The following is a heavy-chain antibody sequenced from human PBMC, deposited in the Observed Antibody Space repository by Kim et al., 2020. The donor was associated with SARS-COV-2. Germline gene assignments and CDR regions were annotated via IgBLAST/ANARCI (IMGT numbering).Heavy chain of an antibody. D-gene: IGHD3-9*01. CDR3: VRDLKYAFDI. CDR2: I. V-gene: IGHV3-48*02. J-gene: IGHJ3*02. Sequence: ISYADSVKGRFTISRDSAENSLYLQMNSLRDEDTAVYFCVRDLKYAFDIWGHGTTVTVSS.